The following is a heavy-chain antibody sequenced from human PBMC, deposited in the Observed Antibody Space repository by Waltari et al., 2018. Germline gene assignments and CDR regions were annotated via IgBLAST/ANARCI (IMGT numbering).Heavy chain of an antibody. V-gene: IGHV3-9*03. CDR2: ISWNSGCR. D-gene: IGHD6-6*01. Sequence: EVQLVESGGGLVQPGRSLRLSCAASGFTFDDYAMHWVRQAPGKGLEWVSGISWNSGCRGYADSVKGRFTISRDNAKNSLYLQMNSLRAEDMALYYCAKDIEYSSSYSFDYWGQGTLVTVSS. CDR3: AKDIEYSSSYSFDY. CDR1: GFTFDDYA. J-gene: IGHJ4*02.